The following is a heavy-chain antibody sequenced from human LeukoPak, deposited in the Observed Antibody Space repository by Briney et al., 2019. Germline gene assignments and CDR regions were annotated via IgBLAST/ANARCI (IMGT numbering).Heavy chain of an antibody. V-gene: IGHV1-69*05. J-gene: IGHJ6*03. Sequence: SSVKVSCKASGGTFSSYAISWVRQAPGQGLEWMGGIIPIFGTANYAQKFQGRVTITTDESTSTAYMELSSLRSEDTAVYYCASRIAVAGTEPVGYYYMDVWGKGTTLTVSS. CDR3: ASRIAVAGTEPVGYYYMDV. CDR2: IIPIFGTA. CDR1: GGTFSSYA. D-gene: IGHD6-19*01.